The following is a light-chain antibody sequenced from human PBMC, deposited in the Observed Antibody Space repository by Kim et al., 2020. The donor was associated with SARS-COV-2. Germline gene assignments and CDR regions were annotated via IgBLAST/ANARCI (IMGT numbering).Light chain of an antibody. CDR3: NSRDNSGASYV. V-gene: IGLV3-19*01. CDR1: SLRSYY. CDR2: AKD. J-gene: IGLJ1*01. Sequence: LGQTVRITCQEDSLRSYYASWYQQRPGQGPVLVSYAKDNRPSGIPDRFSGSSAGNIASLTITGAQAEDEADYYCNSRDNSGASYVFGTGTKVTVL.